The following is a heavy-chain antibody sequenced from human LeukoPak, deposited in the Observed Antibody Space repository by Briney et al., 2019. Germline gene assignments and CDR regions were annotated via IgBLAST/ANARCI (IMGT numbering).Heavy chain of an antibody. CDR1: GFTFSSYS. CDR3: ARVYCSSTSCYWGYFQH. V-gene: IGHV3-48*04. D-gene: IGHD2-2*01. J-gene: IGHJ1*01. Sequence: PGGSLRLSCAASGFTFSSYSMNWVRQAPGKRLEWVSYISSSSSTIYYADSVKGRFTISRDNAKNSLYLQMNSLRAEDTAVYYCARVYCSSTSCYWGYFQHWGQGTLVTVSS. CDR2: ISSSSSTI.